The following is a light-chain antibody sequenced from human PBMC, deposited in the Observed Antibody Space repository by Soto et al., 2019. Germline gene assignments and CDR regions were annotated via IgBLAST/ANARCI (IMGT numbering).Light chain of an antibody. J-gene: IGLJ1*01. CDR1: SSKIGAGYD. V-gene: IGLV1-40*01. CDR3: QSYDSSLSGYV. CDR2: GNS. Sequence: QSVVTQPPTLSAAPGPRGTNSRTGGSSKIGAGYDVHWYQQLPGTAPKLLIYGNSNRPSGVPDRFSGSKSGTSASLAITGLQAEDEADYYCQSYDSSLSGYVFGTGTKVTVL.